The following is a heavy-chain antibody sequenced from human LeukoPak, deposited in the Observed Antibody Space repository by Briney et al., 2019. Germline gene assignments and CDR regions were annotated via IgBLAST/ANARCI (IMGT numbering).Heavy chain of an antibody. CDR2: ISAYNGNT. V-gene: IGHV1-18*01. Sequence: ASVKVSCKASGYTFTSYGISRVRQAPGQGLEWMGWISAYNGNTNYAQKLQGRVTMTTDTSTSTAYMELRSLRSDDAAVYYCARLWFGELWNDYWGQGTLVTVSS. CDR3: ARLWFGELWNDY. D-gene: IGHD3-10*01. CDR1: GYTFTSYG. J-gene: IGHJ4*02.